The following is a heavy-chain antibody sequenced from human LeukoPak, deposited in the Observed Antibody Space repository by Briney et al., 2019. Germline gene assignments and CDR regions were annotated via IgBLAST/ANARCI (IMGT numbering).Heavy chain of an antibody. CDR1: GYTFTSYG. CDR3: AGDDSSGSGYYYLYYYYYMDV. J-gene: IGHJ6*03. CDR2: ISAYNGNT. D-gene: IGHD3-22*01. Sequence: ASVKVSCKASGYTFTSYGISWVRQAPGQGLEWMGWISAYNGNTNYAQKLQGRVTMTTDTSTSTAYMELRSLRSDDTAVYYCAGDDSSGSGYYYLYYYYYMDVWGKGTTVTVSS. V-gene: IGHV1-18*01.